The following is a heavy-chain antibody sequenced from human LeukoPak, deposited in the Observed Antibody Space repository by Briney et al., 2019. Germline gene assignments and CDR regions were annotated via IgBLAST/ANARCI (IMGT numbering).Heavy chain of an antibody. CDR3: ARAPGYYDSGWFDP. CDR2: IYHSGST. D-gene: IGHD3-22*01. V-gene: IGHV4-4*02. CDR1: GGSISSSNW. J-gene: IGHJ5*02. Sequence: SETLSLTCAVSGGSISSSNWWSWVRQPPGKGLEWIGEIYHSGSTNYNPSLKSRVTISVDKSKNQFSLKLSSVTAADTAVYYCARAPGYYDSGWFDPWGQGTLVTVSS.